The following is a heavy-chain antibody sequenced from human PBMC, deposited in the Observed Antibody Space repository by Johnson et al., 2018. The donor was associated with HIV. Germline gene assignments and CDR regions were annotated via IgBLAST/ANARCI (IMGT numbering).Heavy chain of an antibody. CDR3: ATRDPTHRPGVFDI. CDR2: ISSSGSRR. CDR1: GFTFSDYY. D-gene: IGHD1-14*01. J-gene: IGHJ3*02. V-gene: IGHV3-11*04. Sequence: QVQLVESGGGLVKPGGSLRLSCAASGFTFSDYYMSWIRQAPGKGLEWVSYISSSGSRRYYADFVKGRCTISRDNAKNSLYLQMNSLRAEDTAVYYCATRDPTHRPGVFDIWGQGTMVTVSS.